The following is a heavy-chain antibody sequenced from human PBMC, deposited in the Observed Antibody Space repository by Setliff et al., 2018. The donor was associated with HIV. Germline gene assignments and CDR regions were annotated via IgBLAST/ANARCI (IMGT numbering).Heavy chain of an antibody. Sequence: PSETLSLTCAVYGESFSGYYWSWVRQPPPKGLEWIGEIHHSGTTRYNPSLRSRVTIPVDTARNQISLKVNSVTAADTAIYYCARLVRPSSGNTDYWGQGTLVTVSS. CDR2: IHHSGTT. J-gene: IGHJ4*02. CDR1: GESFSGYY. D-gene: IGHD3-10*01. V-gene: IGHV4-34*10. CDR3: ARLVRPSSGNTDY.